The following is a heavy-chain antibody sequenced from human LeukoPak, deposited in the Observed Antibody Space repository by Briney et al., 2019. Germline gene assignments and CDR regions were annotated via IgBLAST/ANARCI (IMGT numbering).Heavy chain of an antibody. J-gene: IGHJ3*01. Sequence: GGSLRLSCAASGFTFDSYAMNWVRQAPGKGLEWVSFISGGGAKTRYADSVKGQFTISRDNSKNTLYLQMDILRPEDTAIYYCAKCSASYDNDAVDVWGQGTMVSVSS. CDR2: ISGGGAKT. V-gene: IGHV3-23*01. CDR3: AKCSASYDNDAVDV. CDR1: GFTFDSYA. D-gene: IGHD3-10*02.